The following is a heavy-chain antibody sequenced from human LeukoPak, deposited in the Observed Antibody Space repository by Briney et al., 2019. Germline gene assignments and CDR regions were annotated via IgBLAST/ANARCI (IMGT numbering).Heavy chain of an antibody. V-gene: IGHV1-69*04. D-gene: IGHD2-21*02. CDR3: ARRDCGGDCDI. CDR2: IIPILGIA. Sequence: ASVKVSCKASGGTFSSYAISWVRQAPGQGLEWMGRIIPILGIANYAQKFQGRVTITADKSTSTAYMELSSLRSEDTAVCYCARRDCGGDCDIWGQGTMVTVSS. CDR1: GGTFSSYA. J-gene: IGHJ3*02.